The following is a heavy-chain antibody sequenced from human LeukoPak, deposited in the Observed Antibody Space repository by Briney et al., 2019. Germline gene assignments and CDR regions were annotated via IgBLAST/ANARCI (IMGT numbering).Heavy chain of an antibody. V-gene: IGHV4-39*01. CDR1: AGSISSSSYS. CDR3: ASQMNSGYDRFDY. Sequence: AETLSLTCTVSAGSISSSSYSWGCIRQPPGKGLEWIGSICYSGGTNYYPSLESRVTISVDTSKNQFSLKLSSVTAADTAVYSCASQMNSGYDRFDYWGQGSLVTVSA. D-gene: IGHD5-12*01. J-gene: IGHJ4*02. CDR2: ICYSGGT.